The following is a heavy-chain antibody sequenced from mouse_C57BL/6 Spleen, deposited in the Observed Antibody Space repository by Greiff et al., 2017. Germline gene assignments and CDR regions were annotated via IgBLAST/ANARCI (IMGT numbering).Heavy chain of an antibody. J-gene: IGHJ1*02. CDR3: ARSPTYYYGSSPWYFDV. CDR1: GYTFTGYW. D-gene: IGHD1-1*01. Sequence: VQLQESGAELMKPGASVKLSCKATGYTFTGYWIEWVKQRPGHGLEWIGEILPGSGSTNYNEKFKGKATFTADTSSNTAYMQLSSLTTEDSAIYYCARSPTYYYGSSPWYFDVWGTGTTVTVSS. CDR2: ILPGSGST. V-gene: IGHV1-9*01.